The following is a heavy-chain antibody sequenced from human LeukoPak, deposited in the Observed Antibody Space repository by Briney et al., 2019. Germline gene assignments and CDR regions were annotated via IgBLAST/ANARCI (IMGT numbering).Heavy chain of an antibody. Sequence: PSETLSLTCTVSGVSISSYYWSWIRQPPGKGLEWIGYIYYSGSTNYNPSLKSRVTISVDTSKNQFSLKLTSVTSADTAVYYCARDGPAYTSRWYDYYYGLDVWGQGTTVTVSS. V-gene: IGHV4-59*01. D-gene: IGHD2-2*01. CDR1: GVSISSYY. J-gene: IGHJ6*02. CDR3: ARDGPAYTSRWYDYYYGLDV. CDR2: IYYSGST.